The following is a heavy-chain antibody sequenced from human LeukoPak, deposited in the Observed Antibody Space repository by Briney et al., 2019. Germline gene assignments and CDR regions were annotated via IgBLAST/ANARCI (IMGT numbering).Heavy chain of an antibody. Sequence: ASVKVSCKASGNTFTGYYMHWVRQAPGQGLEWMGWINPNSGDRNYAQKFQGRVTMTRDTANSTAYMELSRLTSDDTAVYYCARSPDYGDYVLYFFDSWGQGTLVTVSS. CDR1: GNTFTGYY. CDR2: INPNSGDR. CDR3: ARSPDYGDYVLYFFDS. J-gene: IGHJ4*02. V-gene: IGHV1-2*02. D-gene: IGHD4-17*01.